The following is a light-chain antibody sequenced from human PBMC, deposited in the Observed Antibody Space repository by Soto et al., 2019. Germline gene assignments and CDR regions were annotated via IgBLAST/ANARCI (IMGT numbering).Light chain of an antibody. Sequence: QSALTQPRSVSGSPGQSVTLSCTGTSSDVGGYHYVSWYQHHPGKAPKIIIYDVNKRPSGVPDRFSGSKSGNTASLTISGLQAEDEADYYCSSYRSRGVFGGGTKLTVL. CDR2: DVN. CDR3: SSYRSRGV. CDR1: SSDVGGYHY. V-gene: IGLV2-11*01. J-gene: IGLJ2*01.